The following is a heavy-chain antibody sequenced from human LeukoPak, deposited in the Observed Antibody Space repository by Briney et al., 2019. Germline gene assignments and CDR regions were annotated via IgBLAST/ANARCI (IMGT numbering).Heavy chain of an antibody. CDR1: GGSVTSTNW. CDR3: ARQPHSSGWGSTFDY. CDR2: VHLDGRT. V-gene: IGHV4-4*02. J-gene: IGHJ4*02. Sequence: SETLSLTCDVSGGSVTSTNWWTWFRQPPGKGLEWIGEVHLDGRTNYNPSLKSRVTVSVDTSKNQFSLKLSSVTAADTAVYYCARQPHSSGWGSTFDYWGQGTLVTVSS. D-gene: IGHD6-19*01.